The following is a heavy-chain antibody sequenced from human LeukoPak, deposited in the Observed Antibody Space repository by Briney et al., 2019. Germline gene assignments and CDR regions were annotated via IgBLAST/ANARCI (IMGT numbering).Heavy chain of an antibody. CDR2: ISGYNGNT. CDR3: ARDSYSFDY. CDR1: GYTFTSYG. J-gene: IGHJ4*02. V-gene: IGHV1-18*01. Sequence: ASVKVSCKASGYTFTSYGITWVRQAPGQGLEWMGWISGYNGNTNYAQNFQGRVTMTTDTSTSTAYMELRSLRSDDTAVYYCARDSYSFDYWGQGTLVTVSS. D-gene: IGHD2-21*01.